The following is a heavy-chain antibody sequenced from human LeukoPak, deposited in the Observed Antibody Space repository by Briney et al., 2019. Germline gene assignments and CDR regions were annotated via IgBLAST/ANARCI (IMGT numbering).Heavy chain of an antibody. CDR2: INPSGGST. CDR3: ARETPWAVAGTDAFDI. V-gene: IGHV1-46*01. Sequence: INPSGGSTSYAQKFQGRVTMTRDTSTSTVYMELSSLRSEDTAVYYCARETPWAVAGTDAFDIWGQGTMVTVSS. D-gene: IGHD6-19*01. J-gene: IGHJ3*02.